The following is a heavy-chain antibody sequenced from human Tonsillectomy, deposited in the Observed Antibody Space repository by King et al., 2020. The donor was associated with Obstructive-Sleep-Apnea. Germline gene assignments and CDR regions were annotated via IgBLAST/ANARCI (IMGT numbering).Heavy chain of an antibody. D-gene: IGHD6-13*01. Sequence: VQLVESGGGLVQPGGSLRLSCAASGFTFSSYAMSWVRQAPGKGLECVSAISGSGGNTYYADSLKGRFTISRDNSKNTLYLQMNILRAHDTAVYLCAKGPAQQLVTNYFDYWGQGTLVTVSS. J-gene: IGHJ4*02. CDR2: ISGSGGNT. CDR1: GFTFSSYA. CDR3: AKGPAQQLVTNYFDY. V-gene: IGHV3-23*04.